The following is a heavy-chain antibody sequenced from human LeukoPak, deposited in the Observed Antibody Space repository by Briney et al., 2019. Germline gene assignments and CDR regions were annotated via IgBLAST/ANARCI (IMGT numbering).Heavy chain of an antibody. CDR3: ARSVRSGGWWVDYFDY. Sequence: ASVKVSCKASGYTFTSYGISWVRQAPGQGLEWMGWISAYNGNTNYAQKLQGRVTMTTDTSTSTAYMELRSLRSDDTAVHYCARSVRSGGWWVDYFDYWGQGTLVTVSS. J-gene: IGHJ4*02. V-gene: IGHV1-18*04. CDR1: GYTFTSYG. D-gene: IGHD6-13*01. CDR2: ISAYNGNT.